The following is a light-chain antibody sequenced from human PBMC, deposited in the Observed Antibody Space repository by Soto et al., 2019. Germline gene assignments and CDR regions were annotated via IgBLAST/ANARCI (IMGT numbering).Light chain of an antibody. V-gene: IGKV4-1*01. J-gene: IGKJ4*01. Sequence: DIGMTQSPDSLAVSLGARATINCKSSQTVLYSSNNKNYLAWYQQKPGQPPKLLIHWASTRESGVPDRFSGSGSGTDFTLTISSLQAEDVAVYYCQQYYSSPLTFGGGTKVEIK. CDR1: QTVLYSSNNKNY. CDR2: WAS. CDR3: QQYYSSPLT.